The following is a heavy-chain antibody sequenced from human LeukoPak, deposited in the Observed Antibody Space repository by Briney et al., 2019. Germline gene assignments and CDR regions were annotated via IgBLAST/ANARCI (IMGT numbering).Heavy chain of an antibody. D-gene: IGHD3-22*01. CDR2: IIPIFGTA. J-gene: IGHJ3*02. V-gene: IGHV1-69*05. CDR3: ARDLANYYDSSGYGAHAFDI. Sequence: GASVTVSCKASGGTFSSYAISWVRQAPGQALEWMGGIIPIFGTANYAQKFQGRVTITTDESTSTAYMELSSLRSEDTAVYYCARDLANYYDSSGYGAHAFDIWGQGTMVTVSS. CDR1: GGTFSSYA.